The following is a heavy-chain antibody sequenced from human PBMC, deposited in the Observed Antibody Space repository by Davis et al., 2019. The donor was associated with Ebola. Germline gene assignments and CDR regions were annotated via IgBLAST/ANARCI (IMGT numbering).Heavy chain of an antibody. CDR2: ISSSSSYI. J-gene: IGHJ6*02. CDR1: GFTFSSYS. D-gene: IGHD1-7*01. Sequence: GESLKISCAASGFTFSSYSMNWVRQAPGKGLEWVSSISSSSSYIYYADSVKGRFTISRDNAKNSLYLQMNSLRAEDTAVYYCANGITGTTHYYYGMDVWGQGTTVTVSS. CDR3: ANGITGTTHYYYGMDV. V-gene: IGHV3-21*01.